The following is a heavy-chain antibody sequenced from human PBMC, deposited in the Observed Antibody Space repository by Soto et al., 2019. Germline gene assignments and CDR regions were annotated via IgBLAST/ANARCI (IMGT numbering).Heavy chain of an antibody. CDR2: IYQSGRS. V-gene: IGHV4-30-2*01. CDR3: AREMTIFGVAPGGGVDV. D-gene: IGHD3-3*01. CDR1: GGSISTSDYS. Sequence: QLQLQESGSGLVRPSQTLSLTCAVSGGSISTSDYSWSWIRQAPGRGLEWIGSIYQSGRSYYIPSLKSRATMSLDKSKNQFSLKITSAVAADTARYYCAREMTIFGVAPGGGVDVWCQWTTVTVSS. J-gene: IGHJ6*02.